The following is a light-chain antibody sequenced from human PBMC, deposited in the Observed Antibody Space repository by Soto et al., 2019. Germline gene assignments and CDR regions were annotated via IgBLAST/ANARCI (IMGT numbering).Light chain of an antibody. V-gene: IGLV2-14*01. CDR3: SSYRRTTCV. Sequence: QSALPQPASVSGSPGQSITISCTGTRSDIGDYNSVSWYQQHPGKAPKLMIYEVSNRPSGVSNRFSGSKSGNTASLTISGLQAEDEADYYCSSYRRTTCVFGGGTKLTVL. J-gene: IGLJ3*02. CDR2: EVS. CDR1: RSDIGDYNS.